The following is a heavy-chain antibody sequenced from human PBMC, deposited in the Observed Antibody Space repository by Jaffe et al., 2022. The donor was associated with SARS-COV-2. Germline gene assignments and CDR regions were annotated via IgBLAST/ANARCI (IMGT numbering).Heavy chain of an antibody. CDR3: ARTYYYDNSGDC. D-gene: IGHD3-22*01. CDR2: IYYSGST. Sequence: QLQLQESGPGLVKPSETLSLTCTVSGGSITSGSYYWGWIRQPPGKGLEWIGNIYYSGSTYYNPSLKSRVTISVDTSKNQFSLKLSSVTAADTAVYYCARTYYYDNSGDCWGQGTLVTVSS. J-gene: IGHJ4*02. CDR1: GGSITSGSYY. V-gene: IGHV4-39*01.